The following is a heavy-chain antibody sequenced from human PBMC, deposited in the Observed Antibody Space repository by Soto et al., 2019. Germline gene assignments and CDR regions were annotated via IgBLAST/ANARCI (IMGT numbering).Heavy chain of an antibody. V-gene: IGHV1-8*02. CDR1: GYTFSHSD. Sequence: QVQLVQSGAAVKKPGASVRVSCNAAGYTFSHSDINWVRQATGQGLEWMGWMNPNSGNTGYAQNFQGRVTMTRNTSIRTAYMELSSLRSDDTAVYYCARGHITISGVLTWGHGTLVTVSS. D-gene: IGHD3-3*01. CDR2: MNPNSGNT. CDR3: ARGHITISGVLT. J-gene: IGHJ5*01.